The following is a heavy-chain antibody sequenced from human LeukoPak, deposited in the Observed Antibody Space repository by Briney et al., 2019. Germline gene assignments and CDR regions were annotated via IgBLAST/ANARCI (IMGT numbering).Heavy chain of an antibody. D-gene: IGHD3-3*01. Sequence: SETLSLTCTVSGGSISSSSYYWGWIRQPPGKGLEWIGSIYYSGSTYYNPSLKSRVTISVDTSKNQFSLKLSSVTAADTAVYYCARSNKALAPQQKEWSYWGQGTLVTVSS. J-gene: IGHJ4*02. CDR1: GGSISSSSYY. CDR2: IYYSGST. V-gene: IGHV4-39*07. CDR3: ARSNKALAPQQKEWSY.